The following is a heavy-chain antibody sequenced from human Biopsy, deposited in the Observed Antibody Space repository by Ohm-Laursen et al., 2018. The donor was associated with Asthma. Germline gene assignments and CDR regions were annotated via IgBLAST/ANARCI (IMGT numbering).Heavy chain of an antibody. D-gene: IGHD1-1*01. Sequence: SLRLSCTASGFSFSNFTIHWVRQAPGKGLEWVGVISKDASTQDYADSVKGRFTMARDNSKNTLDLQMNSLREEDTAVHYCVRDGTDDAFDIWGQGTVVSVSS. CDR1: GFSFSNFT. V-gene: IGHV3-30*01. J-gene: IGHJ3*02. CDR2: ISKDASTQ. CDR3: VRDGTDDAFDI.